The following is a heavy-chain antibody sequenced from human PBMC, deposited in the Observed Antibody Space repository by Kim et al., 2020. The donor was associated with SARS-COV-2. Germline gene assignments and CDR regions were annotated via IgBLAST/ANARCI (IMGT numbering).Heavy chain of an antibody. J-gene: IGHJ4*02. CDR2: ISYDGSNK. Sequence: GGSLRLSCAASGFTLSSYAMHWARQAPGKGLEWVAVISYDGSNKYYADSVKGRFTISRDNSKNTLFLQMDSLRIEDTAVYYCVRRENDIWGQGTLVTVSS. V-gene: IGHV3-30-3*01. CDR1: GFTLSSYA. CDR3: VRRENDI.